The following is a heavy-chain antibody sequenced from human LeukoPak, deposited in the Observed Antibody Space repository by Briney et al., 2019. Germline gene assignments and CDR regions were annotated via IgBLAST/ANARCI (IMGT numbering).Heavy chain of an antibody. V-gene: IGHV3-21*01. D-gene: IGHD3-16*01. Sequence: GGSLRLSGAASGFTFRSYSMNWVRQAPGKGLKWVSSISSSSSYIYYADSVKGRFTISRDNAKNSLYLQMNSPRAEDTAVYYCARDWGYYYYYGMDVGGQGTTVTVSS. CDR2: ISSSSSYI. J-gene: IGHJ6*02. CDR1: GFTFRSYS. CDR3: ARDWGYYYYYGMDV.